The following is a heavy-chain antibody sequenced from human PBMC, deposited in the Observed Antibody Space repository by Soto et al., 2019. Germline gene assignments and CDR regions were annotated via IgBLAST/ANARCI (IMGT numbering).Heavy chain of an antibody. Sequence: SETLSLTCAVSGGSFRGFYWTWIRQSPGKGLEWLGDINHVGITNYNPSLKSRVSIPVDTSKSQFSLKLSSVTAADTAVYYCARAHDFWGGRQQPIDSRGQGTLVTVSS. V-gene: IGHV4-34*01. CDR2: INHVGIT. CDR1: GGSFRGFY. CDR3: ARAHDFWGGRQQPIDS. J-gene: IGHJ4*02. D-gene: IGHD3-3*01.